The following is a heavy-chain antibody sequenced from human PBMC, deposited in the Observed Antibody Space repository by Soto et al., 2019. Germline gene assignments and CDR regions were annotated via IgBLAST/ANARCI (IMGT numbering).Heavy chain of an antibody. CDR1: GGSITTGGRY. V-gene: IGHV4-31*02. CDR3: AQALVFTGGDGVDI. D-gene: IGHD1-1*01. CDR2: IYYSGNT. Sequence: QVRLQEWGPGLVKPSQTLSLKCSVSGGSITTGGRYWSWIRQLPGKGLEWIGDIYYSGNTYYNASLKRRVTISVEAAKNRFSLKRSSVTAADPAVYYCAQALVFTGGDGVDIWGQGRLVTVSS. J-gene: IGHJ3*02.